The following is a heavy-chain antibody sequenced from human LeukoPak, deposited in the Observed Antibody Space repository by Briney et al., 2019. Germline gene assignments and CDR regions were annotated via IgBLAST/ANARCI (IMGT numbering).Heavy chain of an antibody. CDR2: INPNSGGT. D-gene: IGHD2-2*01. J-gene: IGHJ5*02. CDR1: GYTFTGYY. Sequence: ASVKVSCKASGYTFTGYYMHWVRQAPGQGLEWMGWINPNSGGTNYAQKFQGRVTMTRDTSISTAYMELSRLRSDDTAVYYCARSHCSSTSCYPDRNWFDLWGQGTLVTVSS. CDR3: ARSHCSSTSCYPDRNWFDL. V-gene: IGHV1-2*02.